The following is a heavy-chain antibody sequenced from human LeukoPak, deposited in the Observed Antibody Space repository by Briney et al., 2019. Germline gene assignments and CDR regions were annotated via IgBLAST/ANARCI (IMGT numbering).Heavy chain of an antibody. V-gene: IGHV3-30*02. Sequence: GGSLRLSCAASGFTFSSYGMHWVRQAPGKGLEWVAFIQYDGSNKYYADSVKGRFTISRDNSKNTLYLQMNSLRAEDTAVYYCAKSSPSRFLEWLFDYWGQGTLVTVSS. D-gene: IGHD3-3*01. CDR2: IQYDGSNK. CDR3: AKSSPSRFLEWLFDY. J-gene: IGHJ4*02. CDR1: GFTFSSYG.